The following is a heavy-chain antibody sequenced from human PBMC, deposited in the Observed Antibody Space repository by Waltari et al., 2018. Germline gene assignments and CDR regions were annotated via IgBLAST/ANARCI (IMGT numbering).Heavy chain of an antibody. Sequence: QVQLQESGPGLVKPSETLSLTCTVSGYSISSGYSWGWIRQPPGKGLEWIGSIYHSGSTYYNPSLKSRVTISVDTSKNQFSLKLSSVTAADTAVYYCARDSPYSSGYYFDYWGQGTLVTVSS. CDR3: ARDSPYSSGYYFDY. J-gene: IGHJ4*02. D-gene: IGHD6-25*01. CDR2: IYHSGST. V-gene: IGHV4-38-2*02. CDR1: GYSISSGYS.